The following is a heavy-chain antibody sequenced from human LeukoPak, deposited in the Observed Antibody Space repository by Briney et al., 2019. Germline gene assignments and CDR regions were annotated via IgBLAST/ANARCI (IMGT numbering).Heavy chain of an antibody. D-gene: IGHD3-16*01. CDR2: IWPSGST. CDR1: GVSISSGPYF. V-gene: IGHV4-30-2*06. J-gene: IGHJ4*02. Sequence: SQTLSLTCSVSGVSISSGPYFWSWIRQSPGQGLEWFGSIWPSGSTNYHPSLSGRVAISLDKSRHHCTLMVPAVTGADGAFFFCAGEGPNHLAAYIDHWGRGILVTVSP. CDR3: AGEGPNHLAAYIDH.